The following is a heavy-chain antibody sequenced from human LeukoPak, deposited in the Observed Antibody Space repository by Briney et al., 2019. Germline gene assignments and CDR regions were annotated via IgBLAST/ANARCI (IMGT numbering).Heavy chain of an antibody. V-gene: IGHV1-2*04. D-gene: IGHD2-2*02. CDR1: GYTFTGYY. Sequence: ASVKVSCKASGYTFTGYYMHWVRQAPGQGLEWMGWINPNSGGTNYAQKFQGWVTMTRDTSISTAYMELSRLRSDDTAVYYCARGGIVVVPAAIHYYYYMDVWGKGTTVTVSS. J-gene: IGHJ6*03. CDR2: INPNSGGT. CDR3: ARGGIVVVPAAIHYYYYMDV.